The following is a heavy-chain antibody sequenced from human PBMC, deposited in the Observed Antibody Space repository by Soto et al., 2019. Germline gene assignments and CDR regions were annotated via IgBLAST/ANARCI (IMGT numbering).Heavy chain of an antibody. Sequence: WGSLRLSCAASGFTFSSYAMSWVRQAPGKGLEWVSAISGSGGSTYYADSVKGRFTISRDNSKNTLYLQMNSLRAEDTAVYYCAKDGEGTRWFGEQPIDYWGQGTLVTVSS. D-gene: IGHD3-10*01. J-gene: IGHJ4*02. CDR1: GFTFSSYA. CDR3: AKDGEGTRWFGEQPIDY. CDR2: ISGSGGST. V-gene: IGHV3-23*01.